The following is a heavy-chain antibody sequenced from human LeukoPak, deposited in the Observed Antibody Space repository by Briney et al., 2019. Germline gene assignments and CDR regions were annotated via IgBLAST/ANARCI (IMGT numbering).Heavy chain of an antibody. D-gene: IGHD2-2*02. Sequence: PSETLSLTCAVYGGSFSGYYWSWIRQPPGKGLEWIGEINHSGSTNYNPSLKSRVTISVDTSKNQFSLKLSSVTAADTAVYYCARGRYPSTRKSFDYWGQGTLVTVSS. CDR1: GGSFSGYY. V-gene: IGHV4-34*01. CDR2: INHSGST. J-gene: IGHJ4*02. CDR3: ARGRYPSTRKSFDY.